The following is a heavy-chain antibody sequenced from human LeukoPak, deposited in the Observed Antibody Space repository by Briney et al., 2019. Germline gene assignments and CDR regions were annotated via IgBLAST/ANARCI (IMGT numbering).Heavy chain of an antibody. CDR2: IYYSGST. D-gene: IGHD1-26*01. J-gene: IGHJ4*02. CDR3: ARLLWELGTYYFDY. CDR1: GGSISSYY. V-gene: IGHV4-59*01. Sequence: SETLSLTCTVSGGSISSYYWSWIRQPPGKGLEWIGYIYYSGSTNYNPSLKSRVTISVDTSKNQFSLKLSSVTAADTAVYYCARLLWELGTYYFDYWGQGTLATVSS.